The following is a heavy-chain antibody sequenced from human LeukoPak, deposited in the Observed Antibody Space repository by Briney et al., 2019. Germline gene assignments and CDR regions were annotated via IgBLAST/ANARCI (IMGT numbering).Heavy chain of an antibody. V-gene: IGHV3-23*01. J-gene: IGHJ4*02. CDR1: GFTFSSYA. CDR2: ISGRGCSK. CDR3: AKGVFVVVPAATFDY. D-gene: IGHD2-2*01. Sequence: GGSLRLSCAVSGFTFSSYAMSWVRQASGKGLEWVSAISGRGCSKYYADSVEGRYNIHRDNSKHTLYRQMNSLISEHTAVYYCAKGVFVVVPAATFDYWGQGTLVTVSS.